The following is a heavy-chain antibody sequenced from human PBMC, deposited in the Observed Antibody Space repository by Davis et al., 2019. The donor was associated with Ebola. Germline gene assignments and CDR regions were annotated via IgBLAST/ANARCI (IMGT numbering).Heavy chain of an antibody. J-gene: IGHJ6*02. V-gene: IGHV4-39*07. CDR2: INHSGST. CDR1: GGSISSSSYY. D-gene: IGHD6-19*01. Sequence: PSETLSLTCTVSGGSISSSSYYWGWIRQPPGKGLEWIGEINHSGSTNYNPSLKSRVTISVDTSKNQFSLKLSSVTAADTAVYYCARGPVQYSSGRPPYYYGMDVWGQGTTVTVSS. CDR3: ARGPVQYSSGRPPYYYGMDV.